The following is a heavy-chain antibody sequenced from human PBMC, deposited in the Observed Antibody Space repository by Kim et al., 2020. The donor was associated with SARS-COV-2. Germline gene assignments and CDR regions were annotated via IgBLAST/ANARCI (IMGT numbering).Heavy chain of an antibody. CDR3: ARGDSGSSDY. J-gene: IGHJ4*02. D-gene: IGHD1-26*01. CDR1: GFTFASYS. CDR2: ISSSSTYT. Sequence: GGSLRLSCAASGFTFASYSMNWVRQAPGRGLEWVSSISSSSTYTYYADSVKGRFTVSRENAKNSLYLRMSSLRAEDTAVYFCARGDSGSSDYWGQGTLVTVSS. V-gene: IGHV3-21*01.